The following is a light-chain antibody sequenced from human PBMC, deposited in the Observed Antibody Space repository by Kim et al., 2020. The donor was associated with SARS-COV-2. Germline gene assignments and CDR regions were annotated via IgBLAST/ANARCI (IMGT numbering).Light chain of an antibody. Sequence: QSALAQPASVSGSPGQSITISCTGTSGDVGGYKYVSWYQQHPGQAPKLLIFEVINRPSGVSNRFSGSKSGDTASLTISGLQAQDEADYYCTSYTSSNTYVFGTGTKVTVL. J-gene: IGLJ1*01. V-gene: IGLV2-14*01. CDR1: SGDVGGYKY. CDR2: EVI. CDR3: TSYTSSNTYV.